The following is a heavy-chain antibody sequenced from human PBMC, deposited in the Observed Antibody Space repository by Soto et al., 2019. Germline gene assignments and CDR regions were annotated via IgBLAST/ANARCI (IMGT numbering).Heavy chain of an antibody. D-gene: IGHD2-2*01. CDR2: IFHSGSP. Sequence: SETLSLTCTVSGGSMSRHFWSWIRQPPGKRLEWVGFIFHSGSPSYNPYLKIRVTISLDTSKNKFSLRLTSVTAADTAVYYCARYSSDSCHPAYCCDYWGQGALVTVSS. V-gene: IGHV4-59*11. CDR1: GGSMSRHF. J-gene: IGHJ4*02. CDR3: ARYSSDSCHPAYCCDY.